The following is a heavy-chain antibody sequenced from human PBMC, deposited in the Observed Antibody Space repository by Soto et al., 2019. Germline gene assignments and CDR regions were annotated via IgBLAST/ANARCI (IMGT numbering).Heavy chain of an antibody. J-gene: IGHJ6*02. CDR2: IYYSGST. CDR3: ARVEVGYSSGWYPMRYYYYGMDV. D-gene: IGHD6-19*01. CDR1: GGSISSYY. Sequence: SETLSLTCTVSGGSISSYYWSWIRQPPGKGLEWIGYIYYSGSTNYNPSLKSRVTISVDTSKNQFSLKLSSVTAADMAVYYCARVEVGYSSGWYPMRYYYYGMDVWGQGTTVTVSS. V-gene: IGHV4-59*01.